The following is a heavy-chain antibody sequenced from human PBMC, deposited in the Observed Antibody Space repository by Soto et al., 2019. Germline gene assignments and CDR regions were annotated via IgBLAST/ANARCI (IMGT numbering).Heavy chain of an antibody. Sequence: SETLSLTCTVSGGSISSYYWSWIRQPPGKGLEWIGYFYYSGSTNYNPSLKSRVTISVDRSKNQFSLKLSSVTAADTAVYYCARATAIGYYFDYWGQGTLVTVSS. CDR3: ARATAIGYYFDY. V-gene: IGHV4-59*12. D-gene: IGHD2-21*02. J-gene: IGHJ4*02. CDR1: GGSISSYY. CDR2: FYYSGST.